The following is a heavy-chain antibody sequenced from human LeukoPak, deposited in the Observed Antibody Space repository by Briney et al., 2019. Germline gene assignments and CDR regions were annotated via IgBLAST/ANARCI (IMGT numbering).Heavy chain of an antibody. Sequence: ASVKVSCKASGYTFTGYYMHWVRQAPGQGLEWMGWSNPNSGGTNYAQKFQGWVTMTRDTSISTAYMELSRLRSDDTAVYYCARTLWFGELFLDYWGQGTLVTVSS. CDR3: ARTLWFGELFLDY. CDR1: GYTFTGYY. J-gene: IGHJ4*02. D-gene: IGHD3-10*01. CDR2: SNPNSGGT. V-gene: IGHV1-2*04.